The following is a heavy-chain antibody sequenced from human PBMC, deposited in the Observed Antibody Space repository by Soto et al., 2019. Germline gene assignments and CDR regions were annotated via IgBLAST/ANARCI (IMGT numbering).Heavy chain of an antibody. J-gene: IGHJ4*01. CDR3: TTDPVTMIVVVPSSG. CDR1: GFTFSNAW. CDR2: IKSKTDGGTT. Sequence: PGGSLRLSCAASGFTFSNAWINWVRQAPGKGLEWVGHIKSKTDGGTTDYAAPVKGRFTISRDDSKNTLYLQMNVLRTEDTAVYYCTTDPVTMIVVVPSSGWGQGTLVTVSS. D-gene: IGHD3-22*01. V-gene: IGHV3-15*07.